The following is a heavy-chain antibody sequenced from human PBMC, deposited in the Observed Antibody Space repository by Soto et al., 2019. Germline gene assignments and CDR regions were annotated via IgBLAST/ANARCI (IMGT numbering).Heavy chain of an antibody. CDR3: AAPPPSVPAATRDYYYYGMDV. Sequence: PGGSLRLSCASSGFTFSSYAMSWFRQAPGKGLDWVSAISGSGGSTYYADSVKGRFTISRDNSKNTLYLQMNSLRAEDTAVYYCAAPPPSVPAATRDYYYYGMDVWGQGTTVTVSS. V-gene: IGHV3-23*01. J-gene: IGHJ6*02. CDR2: ISGSGGST. CDR1: GFTFSSYA. D-gene: IGHD2-2*01.